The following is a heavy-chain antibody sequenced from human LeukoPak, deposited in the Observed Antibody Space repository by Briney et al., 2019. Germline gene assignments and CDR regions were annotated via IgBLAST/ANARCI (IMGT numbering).Heavy chain of an antibody. CDR2: IIPIFGTA. CDR3: ASGYCSSTSCPHDY. J-gene: IGHJ4*02. CDR1: GGTFSSYA. V-gene: IGHV1-69*05. Sequence: SVKVSCKASGGTFSSYAISWVRQAPGQGLEWMAWIIPIFGTANYAQKFQGRVTITTDESTSTAYMELSSLRSEDTAVYYCASGYCSSTSCPHDYWGQGTLVTVSS. D-gene: IGHD2-2*01.